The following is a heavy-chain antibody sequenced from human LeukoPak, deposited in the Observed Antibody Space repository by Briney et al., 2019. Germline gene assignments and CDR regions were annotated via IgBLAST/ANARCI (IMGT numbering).Heavy chain of an antibody. D-gene: IGHD5-18*01. J-gene: IGHJ4*02. CDR2: ISSDGNNQ. CDR3: ARDVVTHPNEYSFHC. Sequence: GRSLRLSCAASGFTVSRIALHWGRQAPGKGLEWLAVISSDGNNQYYADSVKGRFIVSRDNSQNTLFLQMNSLRAEDTAEYYCARDVVTHPNEYSFHCWGRGGLLSVSS. V-gene: IGHV3-30-3*01. CDR1: GFTVSRIA.